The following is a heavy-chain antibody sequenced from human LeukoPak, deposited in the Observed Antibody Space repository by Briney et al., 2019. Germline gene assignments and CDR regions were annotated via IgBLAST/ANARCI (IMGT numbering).Heavy chain of an antibody. Sequence: GGSLRLSCAASGFTFSNYDMHWVRQAPGKGLEWVAVSWYDGSNEYYADSVKGRFTISRDTSKNMLYLQMNSLRAEDTAVYYCARAEMVAWVDVWGQGTTVTVSS. CDR3: ARAEMVAWVDV. CDR2: SWYDGSNE. J-gene: IGHJ6*02. CDR1: GFTFSNYD. D-gene: IGHD5-24*01. V-gene: IGHV3-33*08.